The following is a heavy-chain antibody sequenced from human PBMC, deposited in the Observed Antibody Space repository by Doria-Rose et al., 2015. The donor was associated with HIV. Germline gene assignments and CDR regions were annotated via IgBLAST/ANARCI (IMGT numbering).Heavy chain of an antibody. CDR2: IFSDDER. J-gene: IGHJ4*02. Sequence: QVTLKESGPVLVKPTGTLTLTCTVSGVSLSSPGMGVSWIRQPPGKALEWLANIFSDDERSYKTSLRSRLTISRSTSKGQVVLTMTDMDPVDTATYYCARIKSSRWYHKYYFDFWGQGTLVTVSA. V-gene: IGHV2-26*01. CDR3: ARIKSSRWYHKYYFDF. D-gene: IGHD6-13*01. CDR1: GVSLSSPGMG.